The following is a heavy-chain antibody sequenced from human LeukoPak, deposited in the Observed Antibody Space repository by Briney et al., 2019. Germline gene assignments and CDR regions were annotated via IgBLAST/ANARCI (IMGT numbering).Heavy chain of an antibody. CDR1: GFTFSSYS. Sequence: GGSLRLSCAASGFTFSSYSMNWVRQAPGKGLEWVSSISSSSSYIYYADSVKGRFTISRDNAKNSLYLQMNSLRAEDTAVYYCALQENYYDSSGYWNYWGQGTLVTVSS. CDR2: ISSSSSYI. CDR3: ALQENYYDSSGYWNY. D-gene: IGHD3-22*01. V-gene: IGHV3-21*01. J-gene: IGHJ4*02.